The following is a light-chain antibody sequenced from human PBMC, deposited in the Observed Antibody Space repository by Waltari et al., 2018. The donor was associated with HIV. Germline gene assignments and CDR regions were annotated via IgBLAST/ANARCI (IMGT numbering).Light chain of an antibody. CDR2: GAS. CDR3: QQYDDWPRT. Sequence: EVVMTQSPATLSVSPGERAALTCRASQSISTYLAWYQQKPGQAPRLLIYGASTRATGVPVRISGSGSGTEFTLTISSLQSEDFAVYYCQQYDDWPRTFGQGTKVEIK. V-gene: IGKV3-15*01. J-gene: IGKJ1*01. CDR1: QSISTY.